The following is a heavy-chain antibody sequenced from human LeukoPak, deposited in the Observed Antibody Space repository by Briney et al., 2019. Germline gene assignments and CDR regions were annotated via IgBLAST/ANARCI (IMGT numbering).Heavy chain of an antibody. J-gene: IGHJ4*02. Sequence: GSSAKVSCKASGGTFSSYAISWVGQAPGQGLEWMGGIIPIFGTANYAQKFQGRVTITADESTSTAYMELSSLRSEDTAVYYCASGLTGDPDFDYWGQGTLVTVSS. CDR2: IIPIFGTA. D-gene: IGHD7-27*01. CDR3: ASGLTGDPDFDY. V-gene: IGHV1-69*01. CDR1: GGTFSSYA.